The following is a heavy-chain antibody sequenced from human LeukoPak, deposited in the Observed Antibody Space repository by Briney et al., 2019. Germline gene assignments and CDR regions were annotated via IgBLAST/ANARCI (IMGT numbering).Heavy chain of an antibody. J-gene: IGHJ3*02. CDR3: ARGSNTDDAFDI. V-gene: IGHV1-8*01. CDR2: MNPNSGNT. D-gene: IGHD2/OR15-2a*01. Sequence: ASVKVSCKASVYTFTSYDINWVRQATGQGLEWMGWMNPNSGNTGYAQKFQGRVTMTRNTSISTAYMELSSLRSEDTAVYYFARGSNTDDAFDIWGQGTMVTVSS. CDR1: VYTFTSYD.